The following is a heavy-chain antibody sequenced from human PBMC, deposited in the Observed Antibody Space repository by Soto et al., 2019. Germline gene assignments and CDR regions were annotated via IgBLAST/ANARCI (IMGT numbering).Heavy chain of an antibody. V-gene: IGHV3-21*01. J-gene: IGHJ6*02. CDR1: GFTFSSYS. Sequence: EVQLVESGGGLVKPGGSLRLSCAASGFTFSSYSMNWVRQAPGKGLEWVSSISSSSSYIYYADSVKGRFTISRDNAKNSLYLQMNSLRAEDTAVYYCARENFVVVPAAISQGMDVWGQGTTVTVSS. D-gene: IGHD2-2*01. CDR2: ISSSSSYI. CDR3: ARENFVVVPAAISQGMDV.